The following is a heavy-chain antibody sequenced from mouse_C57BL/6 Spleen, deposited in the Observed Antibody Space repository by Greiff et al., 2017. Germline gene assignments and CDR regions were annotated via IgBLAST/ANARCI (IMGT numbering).Heavy chain of an antibody. J-gene: IGHJ1*03. D-gene: IGHD1-1*01. Sequence: QVQLQQPGAELVRPGSSVKLSCKASGYTFTSYWMDWVKQRPGQGLEWIGNIYPSDSETHYNQKFKDKATLTVYKSSSTAYMQLSSLTSEDSAVYYCARNYGSSYWYFDVWGTGTTVTVSS. CDR1: GYTFTSYW. CDR2: IYPSDSET. V-gene: IGHV1-61*01. CDR3: ARNYGSSYWYFDV.